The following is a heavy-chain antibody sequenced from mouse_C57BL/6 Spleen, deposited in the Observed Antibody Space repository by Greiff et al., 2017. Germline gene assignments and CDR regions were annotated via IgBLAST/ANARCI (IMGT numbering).Heavy chain of an antibody. CDR3: ARSGLYYDYDVNFDY. Sequence: QVQLQQPGAELVKPGASVKMSCKASGYTFTSYWITWVKQRPGQGLEWIGDIYPGSGSTNYNEKFKSKATLTVDTSSSTAYMQLSSLTSEDSAVYYYARSGLYYDYDVNFDYWGQGTTLTVSS. CDR1: GYTFTSYW. CDR2: IYPGSGST. J-gene: IGHJ2*01. D-gene: IGHD2-4*01. V-gene: IGHV1-55*01.